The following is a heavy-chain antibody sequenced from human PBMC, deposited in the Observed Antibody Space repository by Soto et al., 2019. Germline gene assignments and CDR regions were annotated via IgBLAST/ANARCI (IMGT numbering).Heavy chain of an antibody. CDR1: GYTFINYY. CDR2: VNPSSGST. V-gene: IGHV1-46*01. CDR3: AKGSSGSYLNWFGP. Sequence: AAVKVSCKTSGYTFINYYIHWVRQAPGQGLEWMGIVNPSSGSTSYPQKFQGRVTMTRDTSTSTVYMDLSSLKSEDTAVYYCAKGSSGSYLNWFGPWGQGTLVTVSS. D-gene: IGHD1-26*01. J-gene: IGHJ5*02.